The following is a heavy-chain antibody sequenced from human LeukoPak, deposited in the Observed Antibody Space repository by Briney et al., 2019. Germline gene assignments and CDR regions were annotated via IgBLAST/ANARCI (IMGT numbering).Heavy chain of an antibody. CDR2: ISAYNGNT. Sequence: ASVKVSCKASGYTFTSYGISWVRQAPGQGLEWMGWISAYNGNTNYAQKLQGRVTMTTDTSTSTAYMELRSLRSDDTAVYYCARGPWSSSSWYSLSVGYYYYMDVWGKGTTVTVSS. CDR3: ARGPWSSSSWYSLSVGYYYYMDV. J-gene: IGHJ6*03. CDR1: GYTFTSYG. V-gene: IGHV1-18*01. D-gene: IGHD6-13*01.